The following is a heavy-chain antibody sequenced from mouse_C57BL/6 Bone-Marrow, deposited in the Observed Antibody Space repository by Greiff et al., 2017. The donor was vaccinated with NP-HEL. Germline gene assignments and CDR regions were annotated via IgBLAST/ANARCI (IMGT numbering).Heavy chain of an antibody. CDR2: ISDGGSYT. CDR1: GFTFSSYA. V-gene: IGHV5-4*01. J-gene: IGHJ2*01. Sequence: EVNLVESGGGLVKPGGSLKLSCAASGFTFSSYAMSWVRQTPEKRLEWVATISDGGSYTYYPDNVKGRFTISRDNAKNNLYLQMSHLKSEDTAMYYCAREDDLDYWGQGTTLTVSS. CDR3: AREDDLDY.